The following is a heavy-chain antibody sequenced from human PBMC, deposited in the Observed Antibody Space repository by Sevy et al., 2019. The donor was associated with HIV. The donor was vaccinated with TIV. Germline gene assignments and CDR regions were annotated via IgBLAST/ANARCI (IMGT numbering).Heavy chain of an antibody. CDR1: GYTFTGYY. CDR2: ISPMNGDT. CDR3: ARAYCSDGSCCEGAY. V-gene: IGHV1-2*06. D-gene: IGHD2-15*01. Sequence: ASVKVSCKASGYTFTGYYIHWVRQAPGQGLEWMGRISPMNGDTDYAQKFQGRVTMTRDTSISAAYLDVTRLRSDDTATYYCARAYCSDGSCCEGAYWGQGTLVTVSS. J-gene: IGHJ4*02.